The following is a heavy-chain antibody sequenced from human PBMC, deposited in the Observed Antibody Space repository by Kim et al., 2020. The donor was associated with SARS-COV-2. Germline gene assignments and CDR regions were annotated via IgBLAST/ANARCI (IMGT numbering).Heavy chain of an antibody. D-gene: IGHD2-2*01. J-gene: IGHJ5*02. V-gene: IGHV3-72*01. Sequence: GGSLRLSCAASGFSFSDHYMDWVRQTPGKGLEWVGRIRNKTNGHTTEYAASVKGRFTISRDDSTNSLYLQMNGLKSEDTAVYYCVRSTATWEDWFDPWGQGTLVTVSS. CDR1: GFSFSDHY. CDR2: IRNKTNGHTT. CDR3: VRSTATWEDWFDP.